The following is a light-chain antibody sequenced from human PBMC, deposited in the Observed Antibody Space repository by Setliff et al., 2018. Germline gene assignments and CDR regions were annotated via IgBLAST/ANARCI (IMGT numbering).Light chain of an antibody. CDR1: SSDIGAYDY. Sequence: QSVLARPASVSGSPGQSITIYCIGSSSDIGAYDYVAWYQQHPGKAPKLMIYDVSHRPSGVSHRFSASKSGNTASLTISGLQVEDEADYYCSSYSTRTSLDVFGTGTKVTV. CDR2: DVS. CDR3: SSYSTRTSLDV. J-gene: IGLJ1*01. V-gene: IGLV2-14*03.